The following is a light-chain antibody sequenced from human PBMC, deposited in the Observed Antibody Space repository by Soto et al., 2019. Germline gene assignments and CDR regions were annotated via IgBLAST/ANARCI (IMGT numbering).Light chain of an antibody. J-gene: IGLJ1*01. V-gene: IGLV2-14*01. Sequence: QSVLTQPASVSGSPGQSITISCTGTSSDFGGYNYVSWYQQHPGKAPKLMIYDVSNRPSGVSNRFSGSKSGNTASLTISGLQAEDEADYYCSSYTSSSTLEVFGTWTKVTVL. CDR3: SSYTSSSTLEV. CDR2: DVS. CDR1: SSDFGGYNY.